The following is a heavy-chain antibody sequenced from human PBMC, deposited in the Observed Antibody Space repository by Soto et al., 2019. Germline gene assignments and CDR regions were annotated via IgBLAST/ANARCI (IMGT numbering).Heavy chain of an antibody. CDR1: GASIKNYY. Sequence: QVQLQESGPRLVKPSETLSLSCTVSGASIKNYYWSWIRQPAGKGLEWIGRIYSTGSTNYNASLKSRVTMSVDTSNNQFSLRLRSVTAADTAVYYCARDEYYDSNNWFDTWGQGTLVTVSS. J-gene: IGHJ5*02. CDR2: IYSTGST. D-gene: IGHD3-22*01. V-gene: IGHV4-4*07. CDR3: ARDEYYDSNNWFDT.